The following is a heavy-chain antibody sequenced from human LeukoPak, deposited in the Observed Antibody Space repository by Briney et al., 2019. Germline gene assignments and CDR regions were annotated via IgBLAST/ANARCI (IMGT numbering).Heavy chain of an antibody. Sequence: ASVKVSCKASGYTFTSYYMHWVRQAPGQGLEWMGIINPSGGSTSYAQKFQGRVTMTRDTSTSTVYMELSSLRSEDTAVYFCARAHTPLRSDYYYYLDVWGTGTTVTVS. V-gene: IGHV1-46*01. CDR1: GYTFTSYY. J-gene: IGHJ6*03. D-gene: IGHD5-18*01. CDR2: INPSGGST. CDR3: ARAHTPLRSDYYYYLDV.